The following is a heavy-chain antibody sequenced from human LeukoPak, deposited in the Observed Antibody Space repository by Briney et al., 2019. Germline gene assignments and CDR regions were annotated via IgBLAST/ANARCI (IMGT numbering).Heavy chain of an antibody. CDR2: ISSSSSYI. CDR3: ARDSGELYFDY. D-gene: IGHD1-26*01. V-gene: IGHV3-21*01. J-gene: IGHJ4*02. Sequence: GGSLRLSCAASGFTFSSYSMNWVLQAPGKGLEWVSSISSSSSYIYYADSVKGRFTISRDNAKNSLYLQMNSLRAEDTAVYYCARDSGELYFDYWGQGTLVTVSS. CDR1: GFTFSSYS.